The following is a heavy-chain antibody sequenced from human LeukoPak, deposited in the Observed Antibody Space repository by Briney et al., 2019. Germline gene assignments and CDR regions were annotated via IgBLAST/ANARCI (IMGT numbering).Heavy chain of an antibody. V-gene: IGHV1-69*04. CDR3: ARDLYSGHEGNAFDI. CDR1: GAPSTTML. CDR2: IIPILGIA. D-gene: IGHD5-12*01. Sequence: ASVKVSCKPLGAPSTTMLLHGFDRPPGQGLDWMGRIIPILGIANYAQKLQGRVTIIADKSTSTAYMELSSLRSEDTAVYYCARDLYSGHEGNAFDIWGQGTMVTVSS. J-gene: IGHJ3*02.